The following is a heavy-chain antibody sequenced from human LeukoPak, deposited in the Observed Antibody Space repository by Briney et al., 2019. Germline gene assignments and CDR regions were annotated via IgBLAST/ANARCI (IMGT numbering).Heavy chain of an antibody. D-gene: IGHD3-22*01. CDR2: IKQDGSEK. CDR1: GFTFSSYW. Sequence: GGSLRLSCAASGFTFSSYWMSWVRQAPGKGLEWVANIKQDGSEKYYVDSVKGRFTISRDNAKNSLYLQMNSLRAEDTAVYYCARDPYYYDSSGPGGYFDYWGQGTLVTVSA. V-gene: IGHV3-7*01. J-gene: IGHJ4*02. CDR3: ARDPYYYDSSGPGGYFDY.